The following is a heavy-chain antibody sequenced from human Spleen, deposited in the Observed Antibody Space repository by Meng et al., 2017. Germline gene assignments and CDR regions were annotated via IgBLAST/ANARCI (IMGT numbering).Heavy chain of an antibody. V-gene: IGHV1-2*06. D-gene: IGHD1-26*01. J-gene: IGHJ4*02. CDR2: INPNSGTT. CDR1: GGTFTGYF. CDR3: ARVKSGY. Sequence: ASVKVSCKASGGTFTGYFIHWVRQAPGQGLEWMGRINPNSGTTNYAQNFQGRVTMTRDTSLTTAYMELSRLTSDDTAVYYCARVKSGYWGQGTLVTVSS.